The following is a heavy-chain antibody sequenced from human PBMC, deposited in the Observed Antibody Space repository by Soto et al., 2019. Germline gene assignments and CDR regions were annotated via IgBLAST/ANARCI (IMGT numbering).Heavy chain of an antibody. CDR2: ISSSSSTI. CDR1: GFTFSSYS. Sequence: GGSLRLSCAASGFTFSSYSMNWVRQAPGKGLEWVSYISSSSSTIYYGDSVKGRFTISRDNAKNSLYLQMNSLRAEDTAVYYCARVTGDLEDAYWGQGTLVTVYS. J-gene: IGHJ4*02. CDR3: ARVTGDLEDAY. V-gene: IGHV3-48*04. D-gene: IGHD7-27*01.